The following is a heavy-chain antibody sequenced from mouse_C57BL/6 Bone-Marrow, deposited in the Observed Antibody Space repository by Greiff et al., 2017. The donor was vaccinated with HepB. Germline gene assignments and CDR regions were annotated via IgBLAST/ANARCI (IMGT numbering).Heavy chain of an antibody. D-gene: IGHD4-1*01. CDR3: ARMGLGY. Sequence: EVQGVESGGGLVKPGGSLKLSCAASGFTFSSYAMSWVRQTPEKRLEWVATISDGGSYTYYPDNVKGRFTISRDNAKNNLYLQMSHLKSEDTAMYYCARMGLGYWGQGTTLTVSS. CDR1: GFTFSSYA. CDR2: ISDGGSYT. V-gene: IGHV5-4*01. J-gene: IGHJ2*01.